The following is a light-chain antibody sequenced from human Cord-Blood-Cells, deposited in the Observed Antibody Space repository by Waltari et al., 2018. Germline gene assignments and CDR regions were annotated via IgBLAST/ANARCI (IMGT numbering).Light chain of an antibody. J-gene: IGLJ3*02. V-gene: IGLV7-46*01. CDR2: DKS. Sequence: QAVVTQEPSLTVSPGGTVTLTCGSRTGAVTSGHYPYWFQQKPGQAPRTLIYDKSNKHSWTPARFSGSLLGGKAALTLSGAQPEDEAEYYCLLSYSGAWVFGGGTKLTVL. CDR1: TGAVTSGHY. CDR3: LLSYSGAWV.